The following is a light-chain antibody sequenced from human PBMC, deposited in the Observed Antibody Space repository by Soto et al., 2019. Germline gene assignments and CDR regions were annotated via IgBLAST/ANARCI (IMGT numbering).Light chain of an antibody. J-gene: IGKJ4*01. Sequence: DIQMTQSPSSLSASVGDRVTITCQASQDIRDCLNWYQQKPGKAPKLLIYDASNLETGVPSRFSGSGSGTHFTFTISSLEPEDIATYYCQQFDNLPLTFGGGTKVEIK. V-gene: IGKV1-33*01. CDR3: QQFDNLPLT. CDR1: QDIRDC. CDR2: DAS.